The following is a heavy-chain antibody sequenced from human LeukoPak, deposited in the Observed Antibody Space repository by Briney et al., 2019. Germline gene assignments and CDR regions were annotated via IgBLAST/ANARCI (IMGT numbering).Heavy chain of an antibody. J-gene: IGHJ6*02. CDR3: AKVDCSGGSCYGFSYFYYGMDV. CDR1: GFTFSNHG. D-gene: IGHD2-15*01. Sequence: QPGGSLRLSCAASGFTFSNHGMSWARQAPGKGLEWVSVISVVGDTTYYADSVKGRFTVSRDNSKNTVFLQMNSLRAEDTAVYYCAKVDCSGGSCYGFSYFYYGMDVWGQGTTVTVSS. CDR2: ISVVGDTT. V-gene: IGHV3-23*01.